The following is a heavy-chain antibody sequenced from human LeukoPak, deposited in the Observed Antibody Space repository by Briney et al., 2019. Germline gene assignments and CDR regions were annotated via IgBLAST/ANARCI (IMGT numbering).Heavy chain of an antibody. CDR2: ISGSGGST. V-gene: IGHV3-23*01. Sequence: GGSLRLSCAASGFTFSSYAMTWVRQAPGKGLEWVSAISGSGGSTYYADSVKGRFTISRDNSKNTLYLQMNSLRAEDTAVYYCAKSVVATGRNYFDYWGQGTLVTVSS. CDR3: AKSVVATGRNYFDY. D-gene: IGHD5-12*01. CDR1: GFTFSSYA. J-gene: IGHJ4*02.